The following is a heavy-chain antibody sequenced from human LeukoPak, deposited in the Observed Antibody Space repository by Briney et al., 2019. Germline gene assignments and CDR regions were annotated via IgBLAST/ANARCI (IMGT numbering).Heavy chain of an antibody. CDR3: ARIPRVGATFGPRRYYFDY. J-gene: IGHJ4*02. CDR1: GGSISSTTYY. D-gene: IGHD1-26*01. CDR2: INHSGST. V-gene: IGHV4-39*07. Sequence: SETLSLTCTVSGGSISSTTYYWSWIRQPPGKGLEWIGEINHSGSTNYNPSLKSRVTISVDTSKNQFSLKLSSVTAADTAVYYCARIPRVGATFGPRRYYFDYWGQGTLVTVSS.